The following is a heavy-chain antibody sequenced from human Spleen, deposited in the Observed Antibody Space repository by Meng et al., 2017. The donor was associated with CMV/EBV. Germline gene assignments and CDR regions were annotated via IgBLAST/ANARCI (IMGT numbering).Heavy chain of an antibody. CDR3: ARSLYYDILTGYYAPYYYNGMDV. V-gene: IGHV3-53*01. D-gene: IGHD3-9*01. Sequence: GESLKISCAASGFTVSSDYMSWVRQAPGKGLEWVSVIYSGGGTYYADSVKGRFTISRDNSKNTVFLQMNNLRAEDTAVYYCARSLYYDILTGYYAPYYYNGMDVWGQGTTVTVSS. J-gene: IGHJ6*02. CDR2: IYSGGGT. CDR1: GFTVSSDY.